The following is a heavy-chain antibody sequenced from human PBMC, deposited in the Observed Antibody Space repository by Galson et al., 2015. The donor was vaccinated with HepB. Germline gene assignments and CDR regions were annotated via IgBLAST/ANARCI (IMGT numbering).Heavy chain of an antibody. D-gene: IGHD6-19*01. V-gene: IGHV1-69*13. CDR1: GGTFSSYA. Sequence: SVKVSCKASGGTFSSYAISWVRQAPGQGLEWMGGIIPIFGTANYAQKFQGRVTITADESTSTAYMELSSLRSEDTAVYYCARGFAQWLVSSYYYGMDVWGQGTTVTASS. J-gene: IGHJ6*02. CDR3: ARGFAQWLVSSYYYGMDV. CDR2: IIPIFGTA.